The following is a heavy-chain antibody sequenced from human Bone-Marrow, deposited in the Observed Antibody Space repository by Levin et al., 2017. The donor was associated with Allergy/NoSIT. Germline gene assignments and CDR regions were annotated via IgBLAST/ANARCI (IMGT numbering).Heavy chain of an antibody. CDR2: IIPILGIA. V-gene: IGHV1-69*04. D-gene: IGHD2-15*01. CDR1: GGTFSSYA. CDR3: ARFNSPVVAATPPTPTTVTSGYYYYMDV. Sequence: SVKVSCKASGGTFSSYAISWVRQAPGQGLEWMGRIIPILGIANYAQKFQGRVTITADKSTSTAYMELSSLRSEDTAVYYCARFNSPVVAATPPTPTTVTSGYYYYMDVWGKGTTVTVSS. J-gene: IGHJ6*03.